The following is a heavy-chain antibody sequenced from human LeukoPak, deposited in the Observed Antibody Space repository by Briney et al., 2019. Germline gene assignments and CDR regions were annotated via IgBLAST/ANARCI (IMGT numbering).Heavy chain of an antibody. CDR2: MQSTGNS. CDR1: GDSISTYH. D-gene: IGHD2-21*02. Sequence: SETVSLTCSVSGDSISTYHWNWIRKPPGKGLEWIGYMQSTGNSKYNPSLKSRVNMFVDTSKSQAALILSSVTAADTAVYYCARAGAYCGGDCWGAFDIWGQGTMVTVSS. V-gene: IGHV4-59*01. J-gene: IGHJ3*02. CDR3: ARAGAYCGGDCWGAFDI.